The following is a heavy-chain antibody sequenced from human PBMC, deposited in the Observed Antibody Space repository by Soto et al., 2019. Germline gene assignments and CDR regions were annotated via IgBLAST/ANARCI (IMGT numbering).Heavy chain of an antibody. CDR2: ISYDGSNK. J-gene: IGHJ2*01. CDR1: GFTFNNYA. CDR3: ARDPLWGTAMVLWYFDL. V-gene: IGHV3-30-3*01. Sequence: QVQLVESGGGVVQPGRSLRLSCAASGFTFNNYAMHWVRQAPGKGLEWVALISYDGSNKYYADSVKGRFTISRDNSKNTLYLQSNGLRAEDTAVYYCARDPLWGTAMVLWYFDLWGRGTLVTVSS. D-gene: IGHD5-18*01.